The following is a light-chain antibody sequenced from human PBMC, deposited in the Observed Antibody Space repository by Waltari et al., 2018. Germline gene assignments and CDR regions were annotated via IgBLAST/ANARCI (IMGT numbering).Light chain of an antibody. CDR1: SSDVGRYTL. J-gene: IGLJ2*01. Sequence: QSALTQPASVSGSPGQSITIPCTGTSSDVGRYTLVSWYQQHPGKAPNLMIHAVSKRPSGVSNRFSGSKSGNTASLTISGLQAEDEADYYCCSYAGSSFVVFGGGTKLTVL. CDR3: CSYAGSSFVV. CDR2: AVS. V-gene: IGLV2-23*02.